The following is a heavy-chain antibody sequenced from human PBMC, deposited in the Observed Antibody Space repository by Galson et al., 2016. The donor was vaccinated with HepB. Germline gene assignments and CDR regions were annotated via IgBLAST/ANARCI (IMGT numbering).Heavy chain of an antibody. V-gene: IGHV4-31*03. CDR1: GGSISRAKYY. CDR2: IFYSGTT. Sequence: TLSLTCTVSGGSISRAKYYWSWIRQHPGRGLEWIGYIFYSGTTHYNPSLKSRVTISMDTSKNHFSLNLNSVTAADTAVYYCARTTGDCGGDCSWFDLWGQGTLVTVSS. J-gene: IGHJ5*01. CDR3: ARTTGDCGGDCSWFDL. D-gene: IGHD2-21*02.